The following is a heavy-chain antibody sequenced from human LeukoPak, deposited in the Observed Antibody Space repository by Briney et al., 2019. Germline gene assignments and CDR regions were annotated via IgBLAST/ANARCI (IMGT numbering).Heavy chain of an antibody. J-gene: IGHJ4*02. V-gene: IGHV3-49*03. D-gene: IGHD6-19*01. CDR3: SRGSGWLSVY. CDR1: GFTFGDYL. CDR2: ISGGTT. Sequence: RSGGSQRLSCTASGFTFGDYLMSWFRQAPGKGLEWIGFISGGTTEYAASVKGRFTISRDDSTSIAYLQMNSLTTEDTAVYYCSRGSGWLSVYWGQGTLVTVSS.